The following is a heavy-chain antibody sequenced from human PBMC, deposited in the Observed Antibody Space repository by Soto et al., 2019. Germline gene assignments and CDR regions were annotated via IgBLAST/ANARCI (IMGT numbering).Heavy chain of an antibody. CDR1: GYTFTSYA. CDR3: AKDLRIGSDFWSGYPYYYYYGMDV. CDR2: INAGNGNT. J-gene: IGHJ6*02. Sequence: ASVKVSCKASGYTFTSYAMHWVRQAPGQRLEWMGWINAGNGNTKYSQKFQGRVTITRDTSASTAYMELNSLRAEDTAVYYCAKDLRIGSDFWSGYPYYYYYGMDVWGQGTTVTVSS. V-gene: IGHV1-3*01. D-gene: IGHD3-3*01.